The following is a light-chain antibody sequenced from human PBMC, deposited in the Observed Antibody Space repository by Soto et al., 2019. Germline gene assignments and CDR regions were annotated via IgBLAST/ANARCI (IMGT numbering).Light chain of an antibody. CDR2: DNN. Sequence: QSVLTQPPSMSGAPGQRVTMSCTGSSSNIGAGYDVHWYQLLPAAAPKLLIYDNNHRPSGVPHRCSCSKSGTSSALTIIGLLADDEAAYYCQSYGSGMRDHWVFGGGTKLTVL. CDR1: SSNIGAGYD. J-gene: IGLJ3*02. V-gene: IGLV1-40*01. CDR3: QSYGSGMRDHWV.